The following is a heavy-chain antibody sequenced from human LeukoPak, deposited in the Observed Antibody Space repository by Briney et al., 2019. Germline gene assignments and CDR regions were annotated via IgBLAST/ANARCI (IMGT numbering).Heavy chain of an antibody. V-gene: IGHV3-21*01. J-gene: IGHJ4*02. CDR3: ARAPDCSDTTCSGDY. CDR1: GFTFSNYY. CDR2: ISSGSDYI. Sequence: GGSLRLSCAASGFTFSNYYMNWVRQAPGKGLEWVSSISSGSDYIYYADSVKGRFTTSRDNAKNSLYLQISSLRVEDTAVYFCARAPDCSDTTCSGDYWGQGTLVTVSS. D-gene: IGHD2-2*01.